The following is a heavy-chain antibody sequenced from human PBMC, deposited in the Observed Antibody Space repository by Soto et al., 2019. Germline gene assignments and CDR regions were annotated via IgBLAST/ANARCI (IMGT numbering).Heavy chain of an antibody. CDR2: ILVGGST. Sequence: QAGGSLRVSCAVSGFIFSSYDMSWVRQAPGKGLEWVSTILVGGSTHYEDSVKGRFTISRDTSKNTVYLQMNSLTAGDTAFYYCAKATATSGGAFEIYGQGTMVTVSS. J-gene: IGHJ3*02. CDR3: AKATATSGGAFEI. CDR1: GFIFSSYD. V-gene: IGHV3-23*01. D-gene: IGHD1-1*01.